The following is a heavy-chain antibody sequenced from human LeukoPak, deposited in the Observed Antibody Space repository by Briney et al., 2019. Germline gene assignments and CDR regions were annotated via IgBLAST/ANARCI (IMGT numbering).Heavy chain of an antibody. CDR1: GFTFSSYG. CDR3: ARDEYNWNVDAFDI. Sequence: GGSLRLSCAASGFTFSSYGMHWVRQAPGKGLEWVSSISSSSSYIYYADSVKGRFTISRDNAKNSLYLQMNSLRAEDTAVYYCARDEYNWNVDAFDIWGQGTVVTVSS. V-gene: IGHV3-21*01. D-gene: IGHD1-20*01. CDR2: ISSSSSYI. J-gene: IGHJ3*02.